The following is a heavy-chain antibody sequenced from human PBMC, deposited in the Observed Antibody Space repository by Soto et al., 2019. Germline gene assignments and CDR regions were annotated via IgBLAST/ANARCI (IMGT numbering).Heavy chain of an antibody. CDR1: GFTFSSYA. CDR2: ISYDGSNK. CDR3: ARDLRFLESPPHDAFDI. D-gene: IGHD3-3*01. Sequence: PGGSLRLSCAASGFTFSSYAMHWVRQAPGKGLEWVAVISYDGSNKYYADSVKGRFTISRDNSKNTLYLQMNSLRAEDTAVYYCARDLRFLESPPHDAFDIWGQGTMVTVSS. V-gene: IGHV3-30-3*01. J-gene: IGHJ3*02.